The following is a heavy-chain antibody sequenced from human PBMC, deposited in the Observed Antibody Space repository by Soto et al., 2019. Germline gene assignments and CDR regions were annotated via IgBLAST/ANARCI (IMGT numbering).Heavy chain of an antibody. J-gene: IGHJ4*02. CDR3: ARDRGGDCYFDY. V-gene: IGHV4-31*03. Sequence: SETLSLTCTVSGGSISSGGYYWSWIRQHPGKGLEWIGYIYYSGSTYYNPSLKSRVTISVDTSKNQFPLKLSSVTAADTAVYYCARDRGGDCYFDYWGQGTLVTVSS. CDR1: GGSISSGGYY. CDR2: IYYSGST. D-gene: IGHD2-21*02.